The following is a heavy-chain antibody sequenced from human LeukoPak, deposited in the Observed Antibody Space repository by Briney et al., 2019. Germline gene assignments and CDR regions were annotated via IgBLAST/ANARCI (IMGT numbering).Heavy chain of an antibody. CDR1: GYTFASYG. CDR2: ISAYNGNT. Sequence: GASVKVSCKASGYTFASYGISWVRQAPGQRLEWMGWISAYNGNTNYAQKLQGRVTMTTDTSTSTAYMELRSLRSDDTAVYYCARDMEYSGYEHFDYWGQGTLVTVSS. CDR3: ARDMEYSGYEHFDY. D-gene: IGHD5-12*01. V-gene: IGHV1-18*04. J-gene: IGHJ4*02.